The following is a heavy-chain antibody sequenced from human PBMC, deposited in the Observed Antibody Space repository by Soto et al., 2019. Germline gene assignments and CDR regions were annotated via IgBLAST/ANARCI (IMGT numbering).Heavy chain of an antibody. CDR1: GFAFSSHP. CDR3: ARRAFGSSRSFDI. Sequence: VQLLESGGDLVHPGGSLRLSCAASGFAFSSHPMSWVRQAPETGLEWVSGISDSGGLTYNADSVKGRLTISRDNSKNTLYLQMNSLRAEDTAFYSCARRAFGSSRSFDIWGQGTMVTVSS. J-gene: IGHJ3*02. D-gene: IGHD6-6*01. CDR2: ISDSGGLT. V-gene: IGHV3-23*01.